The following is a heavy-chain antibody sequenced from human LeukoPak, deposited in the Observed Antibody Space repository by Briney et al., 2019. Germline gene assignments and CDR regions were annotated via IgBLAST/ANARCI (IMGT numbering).Heavy chain of an antibody. CDR1: GFTFSSYA. V-gene: IGHV3-33*08. D-gene: IGHD5-18*01. CDR2: IWYDGSNK. Sequence: GRSLRLSCAASGFTFSSYAMHWVRQAPGKGLEWVAVIWYDGSNKYYADSVKGRFTISRDNSKNTLYLQMNSLRAEDTAVYYCARDHTAAFLDYWGQGTLVTVSS. J-gene: IGHJ4*02. CDR3: ARDHTAAFLDY.